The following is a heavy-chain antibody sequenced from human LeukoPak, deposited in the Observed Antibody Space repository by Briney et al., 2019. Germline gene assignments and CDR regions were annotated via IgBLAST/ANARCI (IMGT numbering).Heavy chain of an antibody. D-gene: IGHD2-21*02. CDR1: RGSISSYY. Sequence: SETLSLTCTVSRGSISSYYWSWIRQPPGKGLEWIGYIYYSGSTNYNPSLKSRVTISVDTSKNQFSLKLSSVTAADTAVYYCARVGGYCGGDCYLDYWGQGTLVTVSS. CDR3: ARVGGYCGGDCYLDY. V-gene: IGHV4-59*01. J-gene: IGHJ4*02. CDR2: IYYSGST.